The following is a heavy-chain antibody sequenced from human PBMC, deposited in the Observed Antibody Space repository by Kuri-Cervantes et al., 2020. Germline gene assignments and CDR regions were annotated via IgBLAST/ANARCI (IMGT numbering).Heavy chain of an antibody. CDR1: GGTFSSYA. Sequence: ASVKVSCKASGGTFSSYAISWVRQAPGQGLEWMGGIIAYNGNTNYAQKLQGRVTMTTDTSTSTAYMELRSLRSDDTAVYYCARDTPNYGDYADAFDIWGQGTMVTVSS. D-gene: IGHD4-17*01. J-gene: IGHJ3*02. V-gene: IGHV1-18*01. CDR3: ARDTPNYGDYADAFDI. CDR2: IIAYNGNT.